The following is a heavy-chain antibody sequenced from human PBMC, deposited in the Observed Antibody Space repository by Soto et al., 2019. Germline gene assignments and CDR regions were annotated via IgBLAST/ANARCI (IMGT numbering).Heavy chain of an antibody. CDR2: MYYSGST. J-gene: IGHJ4*02. D-gene: IGHD1-26*01. CDR1: GGSTMISSYY. Sequence: QLQLQESGPRLMKPSETLSLTCDVSGGSTMISSYYCAWIRQPPGKGLEWIGSMYYSGSTYYNPSHRSRVTMSVDTSKNQFSLRLNSVTAGDTAVYYCARLTIVRVTPYHFDYWGQGILVTVSS. CDR3: ARLTIVRVTPYHFDY. V-gene: IGHV4-39*01.